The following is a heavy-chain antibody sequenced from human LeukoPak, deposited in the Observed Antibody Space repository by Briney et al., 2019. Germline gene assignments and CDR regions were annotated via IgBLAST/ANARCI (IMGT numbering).Heavy chain of an antibody. J-gene: IGHJ4*02. CDR1: GGSISSSGYY. V-gene: IGHV4-39*07. D-gene: IGHD1-26*01. CDR3: ARFNVGAMY. Sequence: SETLSLTCTVSGGSISSSGYYWSWIRQPPGKGLEWIGEINHSGSTNYNPSLKSRVTISVDTSKNQFSLKLSSVTAADTAVYYCARFNVGAMYWGQGTLVTVSS. CDR2: INHSGST.